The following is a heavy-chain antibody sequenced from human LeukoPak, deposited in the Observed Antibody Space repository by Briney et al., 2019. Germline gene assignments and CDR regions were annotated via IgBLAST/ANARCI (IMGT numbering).Heavy chain of an antibody. Sequence: PGGSLRLSCAASGFTVSSNYMSWVRQAPGKGLEWVSVIYSGGSTYYADSMKGRFTISRDNSKNTLYLQMNSLRAEDTAVYYCASSPKPYSSSWYYYGMDVWGQGTTVTVSS. D-gene: IGHD6-13*01. J-gene: IGHJ6*02. V-gene: IGHV3-53*01. CDR1: GFTVSSNY. CDR2: IYSGGST. CDR3: ASSPKPYSSSWYYYGMDV.